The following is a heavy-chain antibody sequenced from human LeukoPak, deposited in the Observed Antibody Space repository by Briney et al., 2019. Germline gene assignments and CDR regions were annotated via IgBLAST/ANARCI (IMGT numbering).Heavy chain of an antibody. CDR1: GGTFSTYA. CDR3: ARVGATQSFDY. V-gene: IGHV1-69*05. Sequence: GSSVKVSCKASGGTFSTYAIIWVRQAPGQGLEWMGGIIPIFGTTKYTQKFQGRVTITTDESTSTAYMELTSLRSEDTAVYYCARVGATQSFDYWGQGTLVTVSS. D-gene: IGHD1-26*01. CDR2: IIPIFGTT. J-gene: IGHJ4*02.